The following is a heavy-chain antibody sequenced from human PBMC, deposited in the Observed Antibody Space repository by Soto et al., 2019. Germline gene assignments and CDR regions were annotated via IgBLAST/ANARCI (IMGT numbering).Heavy chain of an antibody. Sequence: EGQLVESGGGLVQPGGSLRLSCVASGFTFSRYSMNWVRQAPGEGLEWISHIRSSSSTIYYADSVKGRFTISRDNAKNSLYLQMNTLRAEDTALYYCARESLGAPYFFDFWGQGTLVTVST. D-gene: IGHD3-16*01. CDR1: GFTFSRYS. J-gene: IGHJ4*02. CDR3: ARESLGAPYFFDF. CDR2: IRSSSSTI. V-gene: IGHV3-48*01.